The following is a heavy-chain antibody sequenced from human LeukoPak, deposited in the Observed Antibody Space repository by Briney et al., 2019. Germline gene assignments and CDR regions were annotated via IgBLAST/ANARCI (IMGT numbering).Heavy chain of an antibody. D-gene: IGHD3-3*01. CDR1: GGSISSGGYY. V-gene: IGHV4-31*03. J-gene: IGHJ6*02. CDR3: ARIKDRITIFGVVMRASSGHYYYGMDV. Sequence: SETLSLTCTVSGGSISSGGYYWSWIRQHPGKGLEWIGYIYYSGSTYYNPSLKSRVTISVDTSKNQFSLKLSSVTAADTAVYYCARIKDRITIFGVVMRASSGHYYYGMDVWGQGTTVTVSS. CDR2: IYYSGST.